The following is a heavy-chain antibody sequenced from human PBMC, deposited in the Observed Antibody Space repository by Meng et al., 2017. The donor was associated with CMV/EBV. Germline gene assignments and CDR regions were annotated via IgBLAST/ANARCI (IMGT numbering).Heavy chain of an antibody. Sequence: SGFTFDDYNMHWVRQAPGKGLEWVSLISWDGGSTYYADSVKGRFTISRDNSKNSLYLQMNSLRTEDTALYYCVKDTPSASGSYFDYWGQGTLVTVSS. V-gene: IGHV3-43*01. CDR1: GFTFDDYN. CDR3: VKDTPSASGSYFDY. D-gene: IGHD3-10*01. CDR2: ISWDGGST. J-gene: IGHJ4*02.